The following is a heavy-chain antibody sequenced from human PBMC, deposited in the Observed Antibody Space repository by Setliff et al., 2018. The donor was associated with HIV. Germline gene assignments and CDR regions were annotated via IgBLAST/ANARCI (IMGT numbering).Heavy chain of an antibody. CDR1: GGTFSSYA. J-gene: IGHJ4*02. V-gene: IGHV1-69*10. Sequence: ASVKVSCKASGGTFSSYAISWVRQAPGQGLEWMGGIIPILGIANYAQKFQGRVTITADESTSPAYMELSSLRSEDTAVYYCAGDVWGSYRSFDYWGQGTLVTVSS. CDR2: IIPILGIA. D-gene: IGHD3-16*02. CDR3: AGDVWGSYRSFDY.